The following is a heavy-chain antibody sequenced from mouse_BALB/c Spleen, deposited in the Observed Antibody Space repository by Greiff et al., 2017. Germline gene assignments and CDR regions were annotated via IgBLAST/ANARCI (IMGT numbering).Heavy chain of an antibody. V-gene: IGHV5-4*02. CDR3: ARGRGLLAWFAY. D-gene: IGHD2-1*01. CDR2: ISDGGSYT. Sequence: EVQGVESGGGLVKPGGALKLSCAASGFTFSDYYMYWVRQTPEKWLEWVATISDGGSYTYYPDSVKGRFTISRDNAKNNLYLQMSSLKSEDTAMYYGARGRGLLAWFAYWGEGTLGTVSA. CDR1: GFTFSDYY. J-gene: IGHJ3*01.